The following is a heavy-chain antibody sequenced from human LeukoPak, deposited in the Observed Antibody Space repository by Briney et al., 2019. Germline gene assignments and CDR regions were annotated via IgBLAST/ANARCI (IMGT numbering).Heavy chain of an antibody. V-gene: IGHV3-48*04. CDR3: ARVGTIFGVTSLENYYYYMDV. CDR2: ISSSSSTI. D-gene: IGHD3-3*01. Sequence: GGSLRLSCAASGFTFSSHSMNWVRQAPGKGLEWVSYISSSSSTIYYADSVKGRFTISRDNAKNSLYLQMNSLRAEDTAVYYCARVGTIFGVTSLENYYYYMDVWGKGATVTVSS. J-gene: IGHJ6*03. CDR1: GFTFSSHS.